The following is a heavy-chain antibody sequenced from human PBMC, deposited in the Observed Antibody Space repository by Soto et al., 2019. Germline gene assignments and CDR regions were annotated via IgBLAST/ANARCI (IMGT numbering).Heavy chain of an antibody. J-gene: IGHJ1*01. D-gene: IGHD2-15*01. CDR3: AKGVVVATTSFQH. CDR1: GFTFSSYG. CDR2: ISYDGSDK. V-gene: IGHV3-30*18. Sequence: QVQLVESGGGVVQPGRSLRLSCAASGFTFSSYGMHWVRQAPGKGLEWVAVISYDGSDKYYADSVKGRFIISRDNSNNTLYLQMDSLRAEDTAVYYCAKGVVVATTSFQHWGQGTLVTVSS.